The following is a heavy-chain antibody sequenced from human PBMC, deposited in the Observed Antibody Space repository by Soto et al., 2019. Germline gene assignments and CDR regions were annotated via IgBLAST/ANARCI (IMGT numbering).Heavy chain of an antibody. D-gene: IGHD1-20*01. CDR1: GFTFSTHA. CDR2: VSFDRSNK. CDR3: ARDQTGITTTGGGRIDH. Sequence: QVQLVESGGGVVQPGRSLRLSCAASGFTFSTHAMHWVRQAPGKGLECVAIVSFDRSNKYYADSVKGRFTISRDNSKNTLCMQISGMTPDDTAVYYCARDQTGITTTGGGRIDHWGQGTLVTVSS. V-gene: IGHV3-30-3*01. J-gene: IGHJ4*02.